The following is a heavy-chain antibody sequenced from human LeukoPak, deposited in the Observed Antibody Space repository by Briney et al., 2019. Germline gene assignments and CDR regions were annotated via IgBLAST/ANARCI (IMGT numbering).Heavy chain of an antibody. D-gene: IGHD4-17*01. J-gene: IGHJ4*02. V-gene: IGHV4-4*07. Sequence: SETLSLTCTVSGGSISSYYWSWIRQPAGKGLEWIGRIYTSGSTNYNPSLKSRVTMSVDTSKNQFSLKLSSVTAADTAVYYCARDQGDYGDYSFDYWGQGTLVTVSS. CDR3: ARDQGDYGDYSFDY. CDR2: IYTSGST. CDR1: GGSISSYY.